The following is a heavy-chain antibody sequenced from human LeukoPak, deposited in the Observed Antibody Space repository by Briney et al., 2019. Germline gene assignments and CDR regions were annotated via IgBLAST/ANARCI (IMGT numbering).Heavy chain of an antibody. CDR1: GGSISSYY. D-gene: IGHD3-10*01. CDR2: IYYSGST. J-gene: IGHJ4*02. V-gene: IGHV4-59*01. Sequence: PSETLSLTCTVSGGSISSYYWSWIRQPPGKGLEWIGNIYYSGSTNYNPSLKSRVTISVDTSKNQFSLKLSSVTAADTAVYYCARTSMVRGVGPQFDYWGQGTLVTVSS. CDR3: ARTSMVRGVGPQFDY.